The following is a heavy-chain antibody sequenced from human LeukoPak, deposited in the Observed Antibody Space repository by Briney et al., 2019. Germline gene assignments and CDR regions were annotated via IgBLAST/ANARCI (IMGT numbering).Heavy chain of an antibody. Sequence: PSETLSLTCTVSGASISSSSSYYWGWIRQPPGKGLEWIGSIYYSGSTYYNPSLKSRVTISVDTSKNQFSLKLSSVTAADTAVYYCARVWDSSSWYHRSAPYYYYYYYMDVWGKGTTVTVSS. CDR2: IYYSGST. CDR3: ARVWDSSSWYHRSAPYYYYYYYMDV. J-gene: IGHJ6*03. CDR1: GASISSSSSYY. V-gene: IGHV4-39*07. D-gene: IGHD6-13*01.